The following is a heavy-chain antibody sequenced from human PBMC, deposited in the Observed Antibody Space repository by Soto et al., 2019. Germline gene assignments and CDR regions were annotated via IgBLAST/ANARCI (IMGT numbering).Heavy chain of an antibody. J-gene: IGHJ5*02. V-gene: IGHV4-30-2*01. CDR3: AGWSPAWFDP. CDR2: IYQSGNT. CDR1: GGSISSGGYS. Sequence: PSETLSLTCAVSGGSISSGGYSWSWIRQPPGKGLEWIGYIYQSGNTYYNPSLKSRVTISVDRSKNQFSLKVNFVTAADTAVYYCAGWSPAWFDPWGQGTLVTVSS. D-gene: IGHD6-19*01.